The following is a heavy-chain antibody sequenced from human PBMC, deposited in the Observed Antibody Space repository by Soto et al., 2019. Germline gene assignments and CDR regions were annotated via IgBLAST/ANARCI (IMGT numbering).Heavy chain of an antibody. CDR1: GDSVSSNSAA. Sequence: SQTLSLTCAISGDSVSSNSAAWNWIRQSPSRGLEWLGRTYYRSKWYNDYAVSVKSRITIDPDTSKNQFSLQLNSVTPEDTAVYYCARRNSSSFRGAFDIWGQGTMVTVS. D-gene: IGHD6-6*01. CDR2: TYYRSKWYN. V-gene: IGHV6-1*01. CDR3: ARRNSSSFRGAFDI. J-gene: IGHJ3*02.